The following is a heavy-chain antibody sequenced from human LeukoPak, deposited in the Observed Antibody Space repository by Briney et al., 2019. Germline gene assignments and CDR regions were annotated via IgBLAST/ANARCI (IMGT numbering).Heavy chain of an antibody. D-gene: IGHD3-3*01. J-gene: IGHJ4*02. CDR1: GFNFSSYA. CDR3: ANSPDFWSGYLDY. CDR2: ISGSGGST. V-gene: IGHV3-23*01. Sequence: GGSLRLSCAASGFNFSSYAMSWVRQAPGKGLEWVSAISGSGGSTYYADSVKGRFTISRDNSKNTLYLQMSSLRAEDTAVYYCANSPDFWSGYLDYWGQGTLVTVSS.